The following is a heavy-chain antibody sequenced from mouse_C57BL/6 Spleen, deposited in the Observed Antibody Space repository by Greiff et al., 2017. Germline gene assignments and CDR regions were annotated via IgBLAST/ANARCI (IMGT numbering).Heavy chain of an antibody. Sequence: VQLQQSGAELARPGASVKLSCKASGYTFTSYGISWVKQRTGQGLEWIGEIYPRSGNTYSNEKFKGKATLTADKSSSTAYMELRSLTSEDSAVYFCARYDDGYSFAYWGQGTLVTVSA. CDR3: ARYDDGYSFAY. CDR2: IYPRSGNT. CDR1: GYTFTSYG. V-gene: IGHV1-81*01. J-gene: IGHJ3*01. D-gene: IGHD2-3*01.